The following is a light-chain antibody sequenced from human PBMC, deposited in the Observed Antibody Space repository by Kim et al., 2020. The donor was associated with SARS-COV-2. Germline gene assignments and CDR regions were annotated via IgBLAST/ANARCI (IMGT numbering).Light chain of an antibody. CDR3: LKYTSHVLS. CDR2: RAS. V-gene: IGKV1-17*02. Sequence: ASVEDRVTITRRARQGIRNAFTWYQKKPRQAPKRLIYRASNLQTGVPSRFSGSVSGTEFTLTISNVQPEDFVNYYCLKYTSHVLSFGGGTKV. CDR1: QGIRNA. J-gene: IGKJ4*01.